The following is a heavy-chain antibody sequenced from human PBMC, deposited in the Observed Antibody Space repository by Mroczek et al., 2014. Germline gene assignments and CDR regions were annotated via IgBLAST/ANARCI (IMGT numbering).Heavy chain of an antibody. D-gene: IGHD3-22*01. J-gene: IGHJ3*02. V-gene: IGHV1-3*01. CDR1: GYTFTTYA. Sequence: AEVKKPGASVKVSCKASGYTFTTYAIHWVRQAPGQRLEWMGWITPGNGNTKYSQNFQGRVNITRDASASTAYMELSSLRSEDTAVYYCARDAYYYDSTGVTHRFDIWGQGTMVIVSS. CDR2: ITPGNGNT. CDR3: ARDAYYYDSTGVTHRFDI.